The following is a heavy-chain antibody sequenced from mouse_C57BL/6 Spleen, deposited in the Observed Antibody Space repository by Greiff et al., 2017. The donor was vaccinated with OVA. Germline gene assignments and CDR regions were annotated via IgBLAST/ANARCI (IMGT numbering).Heavy chain of an antibody. CDR1: GYTFTDYN. J-gene: IGHJ4*01. CDR2: INPNNGGT. D-gene: IGHD2-4*01. V-gene: IGHV1-22*01. CDR3: ARDDYDVNYAMDY. Sequence: VQLQQSGPELVKPGASVKMSCKASGYTFTDYNMHWVKQSHGKSLEWIGYINPNNGGTSYNQKFKGKATLTVNKSSSTAYMELRSLTSEDSAVYYCARDDYDVNYAMDYGGQGTSVTVSS.